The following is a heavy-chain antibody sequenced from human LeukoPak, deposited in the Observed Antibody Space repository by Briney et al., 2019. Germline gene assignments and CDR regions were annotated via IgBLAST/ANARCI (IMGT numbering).Heavy chain of an antibody. Sequence: ASVKVSCKASGYTFTGYYMHWVRQAPGQGLEWMGWINPNSGGTNYAQKFQGRVTMTRDTSISTAYMELSRLRSDNTAVYYCARVSAAGLGWFDPWGQGTLVTVSS. CDR3: ARVSAAGLGWFDP. D-gene: IGHD6-13*01. CDR1: GYTFTGYY. J-gene: IGHJ5*02. CDR2: INPNSGGT. V-gene: IGHV1-2*02.